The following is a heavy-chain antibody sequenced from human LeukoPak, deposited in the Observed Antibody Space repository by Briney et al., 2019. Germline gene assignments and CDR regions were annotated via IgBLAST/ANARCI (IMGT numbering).Heavy chain of an antibody. V-gene: IGHV3-21*01. D-gene: IGHD3-22*01. Sequence: PGVSLRLSCAASGFTFSSYSMNWVRQAPGKGLEWVSSISSSSSYIYYVDSVRGRFTISRDNAKNSLYLQMNSLRGEDTAVYYCARSDPQYYYDSSGYSYPLEFFQHWGQGTLVTASS. CDR1: GFTFSSYS. J-gene: IGHJ1*01. CDR3: ARSDPQYYYDSSGYSYPLEFFQH. CDR2: ISSSSSYI.